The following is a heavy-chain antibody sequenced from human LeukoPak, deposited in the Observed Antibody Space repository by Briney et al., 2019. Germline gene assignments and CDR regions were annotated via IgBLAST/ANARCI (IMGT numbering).Heavy chain of an antibody. D-gene: IGHD6-13*01. Sequence: GESLQISCQGSGSSFTSYWIGWVRQMPGKGLEWMGIIYPGDSDTRYSPSFQGQVTISADKSISTAYLQWSSLKASDTALYYCARLALDSSSWYSNWFDPWGQGTLVTVSS. J-gene: IGHJ5*02. CDR1: GSSFTSYW. CDR2: IYPGDSDT. V-gene: IGHV5-51*01. CDR3: ARLALDSSSWYSNWFDP.